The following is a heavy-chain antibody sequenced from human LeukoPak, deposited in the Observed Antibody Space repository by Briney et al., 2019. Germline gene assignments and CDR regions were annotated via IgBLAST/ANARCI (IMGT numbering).Heavy chain of an antibody. CDR2: IYYSGST. J-gene: IGHJ4*02. CDR1: GGSISSYY. D-gene: IGHD3-9*01. Sequence: KSSETLSLTCTVSGGSISSYYWSWIRQPPGKGLEWIGYIYYSGSTNYNPSLKSRVTISVDTSKNQFSLKLSSVTAADTAVYYCARHVNILTGSGQFGYWGQGTLVTVSS. V-gene: IGHV4-59*08. CDR3: ARHVNILTGSGQFGY.